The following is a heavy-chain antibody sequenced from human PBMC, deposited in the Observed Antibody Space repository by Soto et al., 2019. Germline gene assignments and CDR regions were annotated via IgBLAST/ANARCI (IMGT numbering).Heavy chain of an antibody. CDR2: IYPGDSDT. D-gene: IGHD6-13*01. CDR3: ARTAAAGKYYYGMDV. Sequence: PGESLKISCKGSGYSFTSYWIGWVRQMPGKGLESMGIIYPGDSDTRYSPSFQGQVTISADKSISTAYLQWSSLKASVTAMYYCARTAAAGKYYYGMDVWGQGTTVTVSS. J-gene: IGHJ6*02. CDR1: GYSFTSYW. V-gene: IGHV5-51*01.